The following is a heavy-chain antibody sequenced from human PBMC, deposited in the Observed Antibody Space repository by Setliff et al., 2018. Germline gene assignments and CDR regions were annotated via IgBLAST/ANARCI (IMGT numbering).Heavy chain of an antibody. CDR1: GVSIANTASY. CDR2: IYISGST. J-gene: IGHJ1*01. D-gene: IGHD1-1*01. Sequence: PSETLSLTCNVSGVSIANTASYWSWIRQPAGKTLEWIGRIYISGSTIYNPSLKSRVTVSIDTSKNQFSLKLNSVTAADTAVYFCARDHGELGQERRTHFFRHWGQGTLVTVSS. V-gene: IGHV4-61*02. CDR3: ARDHGELGQERRTHFFRH.